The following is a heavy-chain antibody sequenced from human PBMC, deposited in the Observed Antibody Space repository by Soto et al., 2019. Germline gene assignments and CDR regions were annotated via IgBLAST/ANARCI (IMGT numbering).Heavy chain of an antibody. Sequence: QITLKESGPTLVKPTQTLTVTCTFSGFSLSSRGVGVGWIRQPPGKALEWLALIFWDDDKRYSPSLRSRITISNDSSKYHVVFTMTSMDPVDTATDFCVLGLPDCNSCVCYFSTLYYYGMDG. J-gene: IGHJ6*01. CDR2: IFWDDDK. D-gene: IGHD2-8*01. CDR1: GFSLSSRGVG. CDR3: VLGLPDCNSCVCYFSTLYYYGMDG. V-gene: IGHV2-5*02.